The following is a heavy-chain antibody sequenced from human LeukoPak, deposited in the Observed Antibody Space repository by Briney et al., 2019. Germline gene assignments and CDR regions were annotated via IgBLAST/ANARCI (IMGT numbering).Heavy chain of an antibody. V-gene: IGHV3-30*03. CDR2: ISYDGSNK. J-gene: IGHJ4*02. CDR1: GFTFSSYG. D-gene: IGHD3-10*01. Sequence: GGSLRLSCTASGFTFSSYGMHWVRQAPGKGLEWVAVISYDGSNKYYADSVKGRFTISRDNSKNTLYLQMNSLRAADTAVYYCAREDGSANFDYWGQGTLVTVSS. CDR3: AREDGSANFDY.